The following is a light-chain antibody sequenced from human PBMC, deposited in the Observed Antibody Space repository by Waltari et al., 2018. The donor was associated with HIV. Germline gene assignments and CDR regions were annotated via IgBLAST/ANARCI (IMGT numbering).Light chain of an antibody. CDR1: SSNIGNNY. J-gene: IGLJ2*01. Sequence: QSVLTQPPSVSAAPGQTVTITCYETSSNIGNNYLSWYQHLPGTAPQLLIYDNKKRPSGIPDRFSASKSGTSATLDITGLQTGDEADYYCGTWDSGLSVVVFGEGTKLTVL. V-gene: IGLV1-51*01. CDR2: DNK. CDR3: GTWDSGLSVVV.